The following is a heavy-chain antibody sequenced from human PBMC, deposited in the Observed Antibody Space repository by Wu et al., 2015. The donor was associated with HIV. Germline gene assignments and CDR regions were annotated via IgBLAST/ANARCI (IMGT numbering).Heavy chain of an antibody. Sequence: QVQLVQSGAEVKKPGASVKVSCKASGYTFTGYYMHWVRQAPGQGLEWMGWINPNSGGTNYAQKFQGRVTMTRDTSISTAYMELSRLRSDDTAVYYCARDLTTVVTRGDAFDIWGQGTMVTVSS. CDR1: GYTFTGYY. CDR3: ARDLTTVVTRGDAFDI. V-gene: IGHV1-2*02. D-gene: IGHD4-23*01. J-gene: IGHJ3*02. CDR2: INPNSGGT.